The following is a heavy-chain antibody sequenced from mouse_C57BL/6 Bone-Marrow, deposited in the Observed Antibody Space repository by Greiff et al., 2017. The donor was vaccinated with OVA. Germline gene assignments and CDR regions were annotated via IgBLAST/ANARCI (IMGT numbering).Heavy chain of an antibody. D-gene: IGHD1-1*01. Sequence: EVHLVESEGGLVQPGSSMKLSCTASGFTFSDYYMAWVRQVPEKGLEWVANINYDGSSTYYLDSLKSRFIISRDNAKNILYLQMSSLKSEDTATYYCARVSTLYYGSSSWYFDVWGTGTTVTVSS. CDR3: ARVSTLYYGSSSWYFDV. CDR1: GFTFSDYY. V-gene: IGHV5-16*01. CDR2: INYDGSST. J-gene: IGHJ1*03.